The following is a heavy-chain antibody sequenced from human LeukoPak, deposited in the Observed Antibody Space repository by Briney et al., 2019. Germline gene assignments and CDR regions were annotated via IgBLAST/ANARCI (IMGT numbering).Heavy chain of an antibody. CDR1: GINFTDYY. CDR3: ARESSLFGVVTRYYFDF. D-gene: IGHD3-3*01. CDR2: ISSSGNII. J-gene: IGHJ4*02. Sequence: GGSLRLSCAASGINFTDYYMPWIRRPPGKGLEWVSSISSSGNIINYADSVKGRVDISRDNAKKSLFLQMNSLRVEDTAVYYCARESSLFGVVTRYYFDFWGQGTLVTVSS. V-gene: IGHV3-11*04.